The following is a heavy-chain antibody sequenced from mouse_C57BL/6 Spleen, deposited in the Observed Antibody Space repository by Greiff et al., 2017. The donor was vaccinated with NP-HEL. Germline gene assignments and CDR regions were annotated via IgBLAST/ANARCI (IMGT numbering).Heavy chain of an antibody. V-gene: IGHV1-69*01. D-gene: IGHD2-1*01. CDR2: IDPSDSYT. J-gene: IGHJ4*01. CDR3: ARGYYGNSQSMDY. CDR1: GYTFTSYW. Sequence: VQLQQSGAELVMPGASVKLSCKASGYTFTSYWMHWVKQRPGQGLEWIGEIDPSDSYTNYNQKFKGKSTLTVDKSSSTAYMQLSSLTSEDSAVYYGARGYYGNSQSMDYWGQRTSVTVSS.